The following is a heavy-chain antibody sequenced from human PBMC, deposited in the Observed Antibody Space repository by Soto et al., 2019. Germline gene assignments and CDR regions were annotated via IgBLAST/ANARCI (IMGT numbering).Heavy chain of an antibody. J-gene: IGHJ5*02. Sequence: PSETLSLTCTVSGGSISSSSYYWGWIRQPPGKGLEWIGSIYYSGSTYYNPSLKSRVTISVDTSKNQFSLKLSSVTAADTAVYYCARGGIVVVPAAISYGPIDPWGQGTLVTVSS. D-gene: IGHD2-2*01. CDR3: ARGGIVVVPAAISYGPIDP. CDR2: IYYSGST. V-gene: IGHV4-39*01. CDR1: GGSISSSSYY.